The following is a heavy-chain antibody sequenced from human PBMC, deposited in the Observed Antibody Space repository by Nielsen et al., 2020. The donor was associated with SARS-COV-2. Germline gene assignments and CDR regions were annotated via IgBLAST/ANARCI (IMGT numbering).Heavy chain of an antibody. J-gene: IGHJ4*02. V-gene: IGHV4-39*01. CDR1: GGSISSSSYY. CDR3: ARRSWSVLPFDY. CDR2: IYYSGST. Sequence: SETLSLTCTVSGGSISSSSYYWGWIRQPPGKGLEWIGSIYYSGSTYYNPSLKSRVTISVDTSKNQFSLKLSSVTAADTAVYYCARRSWSVLPFDYWGQGTLVTVSS. D-gene: IGHD1-1*01.